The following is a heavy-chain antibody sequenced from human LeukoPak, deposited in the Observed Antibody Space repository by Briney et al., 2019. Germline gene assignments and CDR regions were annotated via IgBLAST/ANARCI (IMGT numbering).Heavy chain of an antibody. V-gene: IGHV4-59*11. CDR1: GVSISTHY. J-gene: IGHJ4*02. CDR3: AREANYYGSGSYFEGTFDY. D-gene: IGHD3-10*01. CDR2: IYHNGIT. Sequence: SETLSLTCNVSGVSISTHYWSWIRQSPGKGLEWMGYIYHNGITNYNPSLKSRVTISIDTSKNEFSLKLTSVTAADTAVYYCAREANYYGSGSYFEGTFDYWGQGSLVTVSS.